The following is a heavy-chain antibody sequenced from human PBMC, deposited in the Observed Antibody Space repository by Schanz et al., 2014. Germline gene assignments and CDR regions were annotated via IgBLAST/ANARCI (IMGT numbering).Heavy chain of an antibody. D-gene: IGHD6-19*01. CDR2: IMPLRGIG. J-gene: IGHJ6*02. Sequence: QVQLVQSGPEVKKPGSSVKVSCQAFGDTFSKYNIMWVRQVPGQGLEWLGRIMPLRGIGNNAWKFQDRLTITADKSMNITCTELSSLETEDTAGYYCTRLRRADTNGFDVWGQGTTVTVS. CDR1: GDTFSKYN. CDR3: TRLRRADTNGFDV. V-gene: IGHV1-69*02.